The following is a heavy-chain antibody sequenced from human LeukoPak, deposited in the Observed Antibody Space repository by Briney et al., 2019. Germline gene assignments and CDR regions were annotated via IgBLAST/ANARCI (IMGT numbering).Heavy chain of an antibody. V-gene: IGHV3-64*01. CDR2: ISSNGGST. Sequence: PGGSLRLSCAASGFTFSSYAMHWVRQAPGKGLEYVSAISSNGGSTYYANSVKGRFTISRDNSKNTLYLQMGSLRAEDMAVYYCARDRLYGDSPYFDYWGQGTLVTVSS. CDR1: GFTFSSYA. J-gene: IGHJ4*02. D-gene: IGHD4-17*01. CDR3: ARDRLYGDSPYFDY.